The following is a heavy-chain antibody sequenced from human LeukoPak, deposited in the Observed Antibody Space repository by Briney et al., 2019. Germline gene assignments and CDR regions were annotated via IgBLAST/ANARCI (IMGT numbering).Heavy chain of an antibody. CDR1: GFTFSNYA. CDR3: ARDLLYVASSGYYPFDY. Sequence: GGSLRLSCEASGFTFSNYAMSWVRQAPGKGLEWVSGITWNGASTGYTDSVKGRFTISRDNAKNSLYLQMNSLRAEDTALYYCARDLLYVASSGYYPFDYWGQGTLVTVSS. J-gene: IGHJ4*02. D-gene: IGHD3-22*01. CDR2: ITWNGAST. V-gene: IGHV3-20*04.